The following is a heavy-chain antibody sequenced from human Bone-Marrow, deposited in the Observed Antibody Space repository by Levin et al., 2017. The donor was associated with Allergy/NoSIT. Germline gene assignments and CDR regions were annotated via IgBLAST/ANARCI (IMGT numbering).Heavy chain of an antibody. CDR1: GFTFSSYA. D-gene: IGHD3-22*01. CDR2: ISYDGSNK. V-gene: IGHV3-30*04. CDR3: AREVALRYYYDSSGYSYYYYGMDG. J-gene: IGHJ6*02. Sequence: GGSLRLSCAASGFTFSSYAMHWVRQAPGKGLEWVAVISYDGSNKYYADSVKGRFTISRDNSKNTLYLQMNSLRAEDTAVYYCAREVALRYYYDSSGYSYYYYGMDGWGQGTTVTVSS.